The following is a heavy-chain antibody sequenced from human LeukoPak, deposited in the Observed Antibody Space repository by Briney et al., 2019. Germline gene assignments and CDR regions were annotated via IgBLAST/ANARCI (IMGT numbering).Heavy chain of an antibody. CDR3: AKGLRPIPVAGTGIDS. Sequence: GGSLRLSCEASGFTFDDYAMHWVRQAPGKGLEWVSGISWNSGTIGYADPVKGRFTISRDNAKNSLYLQMKSLRAEDTALYYCAKGLRPIPVAGTGIDSWGQGTLVTVSS. D-gene: IGHD6-19*01. CDR1: GFTFDDYA. J-gene: IGHJ4*02. V-gene: IGHV3-9*01. CDR2: ISWNSGTI.